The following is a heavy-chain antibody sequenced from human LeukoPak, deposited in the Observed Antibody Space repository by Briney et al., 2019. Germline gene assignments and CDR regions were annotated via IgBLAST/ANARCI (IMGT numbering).Heavy chain of an antibody. CDR2: ISPSGGIT. CDR1: GFTFTTYG. CDR3: ARYSSSSENYYYYYMDV. V-gene: IGHV3-23*01. D-gene: IGHD6-13*01. Sequence: WGSLRLSCAASGFTFTTYGMNWVRQAPGKGPEWVSGISPSGGITYYTDSVKGRFTISRDNSKNTLYLQMNSLRAEDTAVYYCARYSSSSENYYYYYMDVWGKGTTVTISS. J-gene: IGHJ6*03.